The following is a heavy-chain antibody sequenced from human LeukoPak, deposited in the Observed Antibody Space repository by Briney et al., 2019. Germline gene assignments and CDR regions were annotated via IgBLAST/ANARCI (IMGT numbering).Heavy chain of an antibody. CDR1: GYSFTSYW. CDR3: ARQNPDGYNPYYFDY. D-gene: IGHD5-24*01. J-gene: IGHJ4*02. CDR2: IHPGDSDT. Sequence: GESLKISCKGSGYSFTSYWIGWVRQMPGKGLEWMGIIHPGDSDTRYSPSFQGQVTISADKSISTAYLQWSSLKASDTAMYYCARQNPDGYNPYYFDYWGQGTLVTVSS. V-gene: IGHV5-51*01.